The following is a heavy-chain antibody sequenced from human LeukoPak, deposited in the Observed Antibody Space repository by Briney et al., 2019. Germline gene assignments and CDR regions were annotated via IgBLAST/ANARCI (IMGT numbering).Heavy chain of an antibody. Sequence: SETLSLTCTVSGYSISSGYYWGWIRQPPGKGLEWIESMYHSGSTYYNPSLKSRVTMSVDTSKNQFSLKLSSVTAADTAVYYCAPPPGLVAGSLKGYWGQGTLVTVSS. D-gene: IGHD6-19*01. CDR1: GYSISSGYY. CDR3: APPPGLVAGSLKGY. CDR2: MYHSGST. V-gene: IGHV4-38-2*02. J-gene: IGHJ4*02.